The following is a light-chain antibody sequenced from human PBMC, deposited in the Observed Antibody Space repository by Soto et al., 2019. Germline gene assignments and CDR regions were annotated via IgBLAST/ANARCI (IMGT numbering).Light chain of an antibody. V-gene: IGKV3-20*01. CDR3: QNYGSSPLT. Sequence: DIVLTQSPGTLSLSPGDSATLSCWASQTVNSRYLAWYQQRTGQAPRLLIYDASTRATGIPDRFRGSGSGTDFTLTIARLAPEDFAMYFCQNYGSSPLTFGGGTKVDIK. J-gene: IGKJ4*01. CDR2: DAS. CDR1: QTVNSRY.